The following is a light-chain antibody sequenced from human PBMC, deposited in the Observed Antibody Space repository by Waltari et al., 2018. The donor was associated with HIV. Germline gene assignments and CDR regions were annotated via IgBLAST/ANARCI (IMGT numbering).Light chain of an antibody. V-gene: IGLV1-44*01. J-gene: IGLJ1*01. CDR2: NKS. Sequence: QSVLTQSPSASGTPGQRVTISCSGSRSNIGDNVVNWYQQLPGTAPKLLTYNKSRRPSGVPDRFSGSRSGNSASLAISGLQSEDEANYYCAAWDDSLNAYIFGTGTKVSVL. CDR3: AAWDDSLNAYI. CDR1: RSNIGDNV.